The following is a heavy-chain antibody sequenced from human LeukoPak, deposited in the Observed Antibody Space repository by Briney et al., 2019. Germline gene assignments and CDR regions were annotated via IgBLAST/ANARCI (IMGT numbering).Heavy chain of an antibody. D-gene: IGHD6-25*01. V-gene: IGHV3-30*18. CDR2: ISYDGSNK. CDR1: GFTFNNYG. CDR3: AKGNRYSSGWKVFDY. Sequence: GRSLRLSCAASGFTFNNYGMHWVRQAPGKGLEWVAVISYDGSNKYYADSVKGRFTISRDNSKNTLHLQMNSLRAEDTAVYYCAKGNRYSSGWKVFDYWGQGTLVTVSS. J-gene: IGHJ4*02.